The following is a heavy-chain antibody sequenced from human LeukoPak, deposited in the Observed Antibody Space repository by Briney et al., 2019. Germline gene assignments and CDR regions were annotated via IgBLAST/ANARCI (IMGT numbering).Heavy chain of an antibody. J-gene: IGHJ3*02. CDR1: GGTFSSYA. V-gene: IGHV1-69*13. D-gene: IGHD3-22*01. CDR2: IIPIFGTA. Sequence: ASVTVSCKASGGTFSSYAISWVRQAPGQGLEWMGGIIPIFGTANYAQKFQGRVTITADESTSTAYMELSSLRSEDTAVYYCARPYYYDSSGYRDYDAFDIWGQGTMVTISS. CDR3: ARPYYYDSSGYRDYDAFDI.